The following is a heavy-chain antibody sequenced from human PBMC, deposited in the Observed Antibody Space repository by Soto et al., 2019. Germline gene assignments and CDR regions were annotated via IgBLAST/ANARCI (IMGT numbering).Heavy chain of an antibody. CDR3: ARAGGTAPYRPFDP. CDR2: INPNSGGT. V-gene: IGHV1-2*04. Sequence: ASVKVSCKASGYTFTGYYMHWVRQAPGQGLERMGWINPNSGGTNYAQKFQGWVTMTRDTSISTAYMELSRLRSDDTAVYYCARAGGTAPYRPFDPWGQGTLVTVSS. D-gene: IGHD3-16*01. J-gene: IGHJ5*02. CDR1: GYTFTGYY.